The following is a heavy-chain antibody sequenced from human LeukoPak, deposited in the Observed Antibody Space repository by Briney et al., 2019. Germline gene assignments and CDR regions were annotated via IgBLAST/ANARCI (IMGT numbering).Heavy chain of an antibody. CDR1: GFTFSSYA. D-gene: IGHD2-15*01. J-gene: IGHJ4*02. CDR2: ISGSGGST. V-gene: IGHV3-23*01. CDR3: AKDSGCRGGSCYSDY. Sequence: QAGGSLRLSCAASGFTFSSYAMSWVRQAPGKGLEWVSAISGSGGSTYYADSVKGRFTISRDNSKNTLYLQTNSLRAEDTAVYYCAKDSGCRGGSCYSDYWGQGTLVTVSS.